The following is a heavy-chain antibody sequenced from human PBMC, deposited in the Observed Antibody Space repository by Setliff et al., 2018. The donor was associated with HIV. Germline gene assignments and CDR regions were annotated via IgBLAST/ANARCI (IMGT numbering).Heavy chain of an antibody. D-gene: IGHD6-13*01. Sequence: SETLSLTCTVSGGSISGYYWGWIRQPPGKGLEWLGNIGNIYYGGTTYYNPSLKGRITISVFTSSQQLSLTLTSVTPADTAVYYCARLRAAGTVHYFDPWGQGTQVTVSS. CDR2: IYYGGTT. J-gene: IGHJ5*02. V-gene: IGHV4-39*01. CDR3: ARLRAAGTVHYFDP. CDR1: GGSISGYY.